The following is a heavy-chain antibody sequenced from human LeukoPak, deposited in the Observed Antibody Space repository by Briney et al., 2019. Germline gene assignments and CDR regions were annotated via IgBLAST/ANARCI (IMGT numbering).Heavy chain of an antibody. CDR2: ISYDGSNK. CDR3: AKDLLYSDVWGSYRPNPLGY. Sequence: GRSLRLSCAASGFTFSSYGMHWVRQAPGKGLEWVAVISYDGSNKYYADSVKGRFTISRDNSKNTLYLQMNSLRAEDTAVYYCAKDLLYSDVWGSYRPNPLGYWGQGTLVTVSS. J-gene: IGHJ4*02. CDR1: GFTFSSYG. D-gene: IGHD3-16*02. V-gene: IGHV3-30*18.